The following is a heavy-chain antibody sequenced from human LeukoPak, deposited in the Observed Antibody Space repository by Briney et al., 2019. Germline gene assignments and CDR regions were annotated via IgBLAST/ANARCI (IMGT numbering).Heavy chain of an antibody. CDR2: ITSSSSYT. J-gene: IGHJ4*02. D-gene: IGHD3-22*01. Sequence: GGSLRLSCAASGFTFSSYNMNWVRQAPGKGLEWVSSITSSSSYTFYADSVKGRFTISRDNAKNSLSLQMNSLRAEDTAVYFCARYYYDSSGYYYFDYWGQGTLVTVSS. V-gene: IGHV3-21*04. CDR1: GFTFSSYN. CDR3: ARYYYDSSGYYYFDY.